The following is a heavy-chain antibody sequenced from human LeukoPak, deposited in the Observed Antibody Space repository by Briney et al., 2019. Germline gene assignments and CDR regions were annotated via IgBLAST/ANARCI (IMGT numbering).Heavy chain of an antibody. CDR2: IIPIFGTA. V-gene: IGHV1-69*05. CDR3: ARGFNWNGDYRFGDGFDI. Sequence: SVKVSCKASGGTFSSYAISWVRQAPGQGLEWMGGIIPIFGTANYAQKFQGRVTITRDTSASTAYMELSSLRSEDTAVYHCARGFNWNGDYRFGDGFDIWGQGTMVTVSS. J-gene: IGHJ3*02. CDR1: GGTFSSYA. D-gene: IGHD1-20*01.